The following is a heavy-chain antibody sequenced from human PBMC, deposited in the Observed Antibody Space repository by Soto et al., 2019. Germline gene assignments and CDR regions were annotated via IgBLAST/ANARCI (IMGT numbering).Heavy chain of an antibody. CDR2: IWYDGSNK. CDR1: GFTFSSYG. D-gene: IGHD2-2*01. J-gene: IGHJ4*02. CDR3: AREVAGTNFDY. Sequence: GGSLRLSCAASGFTFSSYGMHWVRQAPGKGLEWVAVIWYDGSNKYYADSVKGRFTISRDNSKNTLYLQMNSLRAEDTAVYYCAREVAGTNFDYWGQGTLVTVSS. V-gene: IGHV3-33*01.